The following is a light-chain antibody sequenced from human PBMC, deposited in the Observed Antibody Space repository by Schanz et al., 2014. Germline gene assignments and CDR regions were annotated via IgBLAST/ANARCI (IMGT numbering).Light chain of an antibody. CDR2: ANN. V-gene: IGLV1-40*01. CDR1: TSNLGATYD. CDR3: SSYAGSNNLRVV. J-gene: IGLJ2*01. Sequence: QSVLTQPPSVSGAPGQRVTISCTGSTSNLGATYDVHWYQQLPGAAPKLLIYANNIRPSGVPDRFSGSKSGTSASLTVSGLQAEDEADYYCSSYAGSNNLRVVFGGGTKLTVL.